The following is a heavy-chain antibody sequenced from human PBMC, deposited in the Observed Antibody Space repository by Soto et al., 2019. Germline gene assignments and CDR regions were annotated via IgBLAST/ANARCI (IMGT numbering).Heavy chain of an antibody. CDR1: GYTFTGYY. CDR2: INPNSGGT. J-gene: IGHJ5*02. V-gene: IGHV1-2*04. CDR3: ARELRGFDP. Sequence: ASVKVSCKASGYTFTGYYMHWVRQAPGQGLEWMGWINPNSGGTNYAQKFQGWVTMTRGTSISTAYMELSSLRSEDTAVYYCARELRGFDPWGQGTLVTVSS.